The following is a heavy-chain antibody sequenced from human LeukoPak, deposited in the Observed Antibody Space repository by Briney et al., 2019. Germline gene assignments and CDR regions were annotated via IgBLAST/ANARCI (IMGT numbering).Heavy chain of an antibody. CDR2: ISGSGGST. CDR3: ARVALYYYYGMDV. V-gene: IGHV3-23*01. CDR1: GFTFSSYA. Sequence: PGGSLRLSCAASGFTFSSYAMSWVRQAPGKGLEWVSAISGSGGSTYYADSVKGRFTISRDNSKNSLYLQMNSLRAEDTAVYYCARVALYYYYGMDVWGQGTTVTVSS. J-gene: IGHJ6*02.